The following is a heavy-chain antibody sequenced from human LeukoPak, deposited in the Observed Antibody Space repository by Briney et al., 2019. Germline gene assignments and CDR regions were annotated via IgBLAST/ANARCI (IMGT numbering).Heavy chain of an antibody. Sequence: SYDGSNKYYADSVKGRFTISRDNSKNTLYLQMNSLRAEDTAVYYCARDSADYYDSSGYFDYWGQGTLVTVSS. V-gene: IGHV3-30-3*01. CDR3: ARDSADYYDSSGYFDY. J-gene: IGHJ4*02. CDR2: SYDGSNK. D-gene: IGHD3-22*01.